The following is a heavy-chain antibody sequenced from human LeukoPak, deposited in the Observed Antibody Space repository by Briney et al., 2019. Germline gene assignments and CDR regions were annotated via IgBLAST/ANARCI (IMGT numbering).Heavy chain of an antibody. Sequence: GRSLRLSCAASGFTFSSYSMNWVRQAPGKGLEWVSYISSSSSTIYYADSVKGRFTISRDNAKNSLYLQMNSLRAEDTAVYYCARCLDVVTPDYWGQGTLVTVSS. V-gene: IGHV3-48*04. CDR3: ARCLDVVTPDY. CDR1: GFTFSSYS. CDR2: ISSSSSTI. J-gene: IGHJ4*02. D-gene: IGHD4-23*01.